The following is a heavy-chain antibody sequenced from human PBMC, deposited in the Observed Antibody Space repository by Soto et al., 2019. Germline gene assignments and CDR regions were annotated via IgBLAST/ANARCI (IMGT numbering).Heavy chain of an antibody. D-gene: IGHD3-3*02. V-gene: IGHV3-21*01. Sequence: PGGSLRLSCVTSGFTFSRNTMNWVRQAPEKGLEWVASITSSGSYVYYADSGKGRFSASRDNAKNSLSLQMDSLRPDDTAIYFCVKDEGIEAMDVWGQGTTVTVS. J-gene: IGHJ6*02. CDR2: ITSSGSYV. CDR3: VKDEGIEAMDV. CDR1: GFTFSRNT.